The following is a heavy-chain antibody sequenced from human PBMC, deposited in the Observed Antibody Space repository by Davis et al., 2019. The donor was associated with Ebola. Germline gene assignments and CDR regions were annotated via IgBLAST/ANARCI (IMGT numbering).Heavy chain of an antibody. V-gene: IGHV1-69*04. CDR1: GGTFSSYA. Sequence: ASVKVSCKASGGTFSSYAISWVRQAPGQGLEWMGRIIPILGIANYAQKFQGRVTITADKSTSTAYMELSSLRSEDTAVYYCARRRVGHTKAYYYYGMDVWRQGTTVTVSS. D-gene: IGHD6-25*01. J-gene: IGHJ6*02. CDR2: IIPILGIA. CDR3: ARRRVGHTKAYYYYGMDV.